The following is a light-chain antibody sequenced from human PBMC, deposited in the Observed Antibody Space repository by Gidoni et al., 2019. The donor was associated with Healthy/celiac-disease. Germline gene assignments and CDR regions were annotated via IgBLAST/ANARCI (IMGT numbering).Light chain of an antibody. CDR1: QSVSSSY. CDR2: GAS. CDR3: QQYGSSPRT. Sequence: EIVLTQSPGTLSLSPGERATLSCRASQSVSSSYLDWYQQKPGQAPRLLIYGASSRATGIPDRFSGIGSGTDFTLTISRLEPEDFAVYYCQQYGSSPRTFGQGTKVEIK. V-gene: IGKV3-20*01. J-gene: IGKJ1*01.